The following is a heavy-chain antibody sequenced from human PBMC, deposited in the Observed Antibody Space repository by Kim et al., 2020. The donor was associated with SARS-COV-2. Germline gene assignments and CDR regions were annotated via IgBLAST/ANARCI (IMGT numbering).Heavy chain of an antibody. CDR3: AKDLEDILTGYYPNWYFDL. CDR1: GFTFSSYA. V-gene: IGHV3-23*01. D-gene: IGHD3-9*01. CDR2: ISGSGGST. Sequence: GGSLRLSCAASGFTFSSYAMSWVRQAPGKGLEWVSAISGSGGSTYYADSVKGRFTISRDNSKNTLYLQMNSLRAEDTAVYYCAKDLEDILTGYYPNWYFDLWGRGTLVTVSS. J-gene: IGHJ2*01.